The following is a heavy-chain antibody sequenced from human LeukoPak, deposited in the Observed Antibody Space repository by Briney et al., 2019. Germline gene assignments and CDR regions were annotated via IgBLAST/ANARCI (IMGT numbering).Heavy chain of an antibody. Sequence: SETLSLTCTVSGGSISSGDYYWSWIRQPPGKGQEWIGEINHSGSTNYNPSLKSRVTISVDTSKNQFSLKLSSVAAADTAVYYCARGSTYYDFWSGYYSYYFDYWGQGTLVTASS. J-gene: IGHJ4*02. CDR2: INHSGST. CDR3: ARGSTYYDFWSGYYSYYFDY. D-gene: IGHD3-3*01. CDR1: GGSISSGDYY. V-gene: IGHV4-30-4*01.